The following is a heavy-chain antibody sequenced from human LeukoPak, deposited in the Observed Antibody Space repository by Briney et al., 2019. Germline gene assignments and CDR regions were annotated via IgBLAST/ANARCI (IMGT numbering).Heavy chain of an antibody. Sequence: TGGSLRLSCAASGFTFTTYSMNWVRQAPGKGLEWVSYISSGTSIYYADSVGGRFTMPRDNAKMSLYLQMNSLRDEDTAVYYCVRDYDKTGRAFDIWGQGTMVTVAS. CDR1: GFTFTTYS. V-gene: IGHV3-48*02. CDR3: VRDYDKTGRAFDI. J-gene: IGHJ3*02. D-gene: IGHD3-22*01. CDR2: ISSGTSI.